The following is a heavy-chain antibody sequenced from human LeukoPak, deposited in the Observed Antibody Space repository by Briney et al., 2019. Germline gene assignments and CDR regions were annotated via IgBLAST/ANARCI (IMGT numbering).Heavy chain of an antibody. CDR2: IKHSGST. Sequence: SETLSLTCAVYGGSFSGYYWSWIRQPLGKGLEWIGEIKHSGSTNYNPSLKSRVTISVDTYKNQFSLKLSSVTAADTAVYYCARAPAYCGDDCYSGDFDYWGQETLVTVSS. D-gene: IGHD2-21*02. V-gene: IGHV4-34*01. CDR3: ARAPAYCGDDCYSGDFDY. J-gene: IGHJ4*02. CDR1: GGSFSGYY.